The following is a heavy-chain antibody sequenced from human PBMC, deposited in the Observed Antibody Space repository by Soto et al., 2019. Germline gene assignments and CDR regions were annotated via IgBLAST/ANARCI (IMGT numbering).Heavy chain of an antibody. Sequence: QVQLVESGGGVVQPGRSLRLSCAASGFTFSSYGMHWVRQAPGKGLEWVAVISYDGSNKYYADSVKGRFTISRDNSKNTLYLQMNSLRAEDTAVYYCAKPDSSGYYPPYYYYGMDVWGQGTTVTVSS. V-gene: IGHV3-30*18. CDR2: ISYDGSNK. CDR1: GFTFSSYG. CDR3: AKPDSSGYYPPYYYYGMDV. J-gene: IGHJ6*02. D-gene: IGHD3-22*01.